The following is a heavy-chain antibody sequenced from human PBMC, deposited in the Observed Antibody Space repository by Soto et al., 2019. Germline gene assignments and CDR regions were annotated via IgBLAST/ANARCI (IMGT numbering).Heavy chain of an antibody. CDR2: IYPGDSTI. V-gene: IGHV5-51*01. Sequence: PGESLKISCQGSGYNFSNYWIAWVRQVPGKGLESMGIIYPGDSTIKYSPSFQGQVTFSADKSISTAYLQWGSLRASDTAMYYCVRRNQNIPGDCWGQGTLVTVSS. CDR3: VRRNQNIPGDC. CDR1: GYNFSNYW. J-gene: IGHJ4*02.